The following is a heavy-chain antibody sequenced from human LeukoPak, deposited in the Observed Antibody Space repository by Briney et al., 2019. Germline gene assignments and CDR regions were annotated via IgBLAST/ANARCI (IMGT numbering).Heavy chain of an antibody. J-gene: IGHJ4*02. Sequence: ASVKVSCKASGYDFTRYDINWVRLAPGQGLEWMGWMNPNNGDTGYAQNFQGRVTMTRDTSMNTAYMELSSLRSEDTALYYCARGRIRYDDYSSGWFVFFEFWGQGSLVTVSS. D-gene: IGHD6-19*01. CDR1: GYDFTRYD. V-gene: IGHV1-8*01. CDR3: ARGRIRYDDYSSGWFVFFEF. CDR2: MNPNNGDT.